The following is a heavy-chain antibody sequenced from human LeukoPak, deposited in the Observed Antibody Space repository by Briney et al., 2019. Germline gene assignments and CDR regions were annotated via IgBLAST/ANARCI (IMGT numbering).Heavy chain of an antibody. CDR2: IYSGGST. J-gene: IGHJ6*04. V-gene: IGHV3-53*01. CDR3: AELGITMIGGV. D-gene: IGHD3-10*02. CDR1: GFTVSSDS. Sequence: GGSLRLSCTVSGFTVSSDSMSWVRQAPGKGLEWVSFIYSGGSTHYSDSVKGRFTISRDNAKNTLYLQMNSLRAEDTAVYYCAELGITMIGGVWGKGTTVTISS.